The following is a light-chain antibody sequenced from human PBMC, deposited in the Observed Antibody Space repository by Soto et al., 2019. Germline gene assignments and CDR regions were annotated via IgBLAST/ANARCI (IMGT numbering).Light chain of an antibody. CDR3: QQYNNWPPYT. CDR2: DAS. V-gene: IGKV3-15*01. Sequence: EIVLTQSPATLSVSPGERATLSCRASQSVSSYLAWYQQKPGQAPRLLIYDASTRATGIPARFSGSGSGTEFTLTISSLQSEDFAFYYCQQYNNWPPYTFGQGTKLEIK. CDR1: QSVSSY. J-gene: IGKJ2*01.